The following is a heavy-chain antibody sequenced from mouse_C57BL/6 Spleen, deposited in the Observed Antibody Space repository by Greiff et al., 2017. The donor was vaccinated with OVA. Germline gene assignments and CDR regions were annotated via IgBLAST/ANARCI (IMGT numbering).Heavy chain of an antibody. Sequence: QVQLQQSGPELVKPGASVKISCKASGYAFSSSWMNWVKQRPGKGLEWIGRIYPGDGDTNYNGKFKGKATLTADKSSSTAYMQLSSLTSEDSAVYFCARSSVYYDKEDFDYWGQGTTLTVSS. CDR2: IYPGDGDT. V-gene: IGHV1-82*01. CDR1: GYAFSSSW. CDR3: ARSSVYYDKEDFDY. J-gene: IGHJ2*01. D-gene: IGHD2-4*01.